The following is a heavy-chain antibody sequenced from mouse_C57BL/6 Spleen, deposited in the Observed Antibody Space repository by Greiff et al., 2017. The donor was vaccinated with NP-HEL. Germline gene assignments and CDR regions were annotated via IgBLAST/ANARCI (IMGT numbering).Heavy chain of an antibody. CDR3: ARTGTNWHFFDY. Sequence: QVQLKQPGAELVRPGSSVKLSCKASGYTFTSYWMHWVKQRPIQGLEWIGNIDPSDSETHYNQKFKDKATLTVDKSSSKAYMQLSSLTSEDSAVYYCARTGTNWHFFDYWGQGTTLTVSS. CDR1: GYTFTSYW. D-gene: IGHD4-1*01. CDR2: IDPSDSET. V-gene: IGHV1-52*01. J-gene: IGHJ2*01.